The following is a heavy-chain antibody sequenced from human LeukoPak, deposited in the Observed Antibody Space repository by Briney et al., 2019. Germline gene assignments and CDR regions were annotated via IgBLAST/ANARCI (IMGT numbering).Heavy chain of an antibody. CDR1: GFTFSSYS. CDR3: ASDSGSYYDADAFDI. D-gene: IGHD1-26*01. Sequence: GGSLRLSCAASGFTFSSYSMNWVRQAPGKGLVWVSRINSDGSSTSYADSVKGRFTISRDNAKNTLYLQMNSLRAEDTAVYYCASDSGSYYDADAFDIWGQGTMVTVSS. CDR2: INSDGSST. V-gene: IGHV3-74*01. J-gene: IGHJ3*02.